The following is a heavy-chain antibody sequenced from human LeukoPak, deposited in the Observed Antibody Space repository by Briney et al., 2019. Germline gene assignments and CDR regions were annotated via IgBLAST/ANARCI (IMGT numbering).Heavy chain of an antibody. D-gene: IGHD1-26*01. CDR2: INPNSGVT. Sequence: ASVTVSCKASGYRFTVNYLQWVRLAPGHGLEWMGWINPNSGVTKSAEKFQGRVAITRDKSINTAYMELSGLRYEDTANYYCARVRTSPIVGASFDLWGQGTQVTVSA. CDR3: ARVRTSPIVGASFDL. CDR1: GYRFTVNY. V-gene: IGHV1-2*02. J-gene: IGHJ4*02.